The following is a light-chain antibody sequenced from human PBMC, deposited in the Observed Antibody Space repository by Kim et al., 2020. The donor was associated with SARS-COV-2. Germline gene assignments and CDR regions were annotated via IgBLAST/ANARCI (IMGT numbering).Light chain of an antibody. Sequence: PGGPVTLPCNSSTGAVTSGHFPYWFQQKPGQAPRTLIYDTGYRHSWTPARFSGSLLGGKAALTLSAAQAEDEADYYCLLSYSDSRVFGGGTQLTVL. CDR1: TGAVTSGHF. CDR2: DTG. V-gene: IGLV7-46*01. CDR3: LLSYSDSRV. J-gene: IGLJ2*01.